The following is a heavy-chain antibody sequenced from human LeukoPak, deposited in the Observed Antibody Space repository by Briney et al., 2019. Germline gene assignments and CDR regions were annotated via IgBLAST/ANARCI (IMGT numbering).Heavy chain of an antibody. CDR2: INWNGGST. CDR3: ARVHYYYDSSGYYYRGFDY. J-gene: IGHJ4*02. Sequence: GGSLRLPCAASGFTFDDYGMSWVRQAPGEGLEWVSGINWNGGSTGYADSVKGRFTTSRDNAKNSLYLQMNSLRAEDTALYYCARVHYYYDSSGYYYRGFDYWGQGTLVTVSS. V-gene: IGHV3-20*04. CDR1: GFTFDDYG. D-gene: IGHD3-22*01.